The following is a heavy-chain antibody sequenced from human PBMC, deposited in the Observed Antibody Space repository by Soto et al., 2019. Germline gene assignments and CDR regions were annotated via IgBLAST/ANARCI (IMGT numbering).Heavy chain of an antibody. V-gene: IGHV1-18*01. CDR3: AKTGGWNWFDP. J-gene: IGHJ5*02. Sequence: QVQLVQSGAEVKKPGASVKVSCKASGYTFTDYGISWVRQAPGQGLEWMGWISPYTGDTKYPQRLQGRVTVTADTSTSPAYMGLRSPKSDDTAVYYCAKTGGWNWFDPWGQGTVVSVSS. D-gene: IGHD6-19*01. CDR1: GYTFTDYG. CDR2: ISPYTGDT.